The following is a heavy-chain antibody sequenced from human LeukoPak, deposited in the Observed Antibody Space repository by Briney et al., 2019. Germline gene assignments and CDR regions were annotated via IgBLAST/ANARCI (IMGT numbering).Heavy chain of an antibody. V-gene: IGHV3-23*01. J-gene: IGHJ3*02. CDR1: GFSLRSYA. CDR2: FSGRGGSI. D-gene: IGHD3-16*02. CDR3: AKYSDYVWGSYRYSPNDAFDI. Sequence: GGSLRLSCAASGFSLRSYAMSWVRQAPGKGLEWVSTFSGRGGSIYYADSVKGRFTISRDNYKNTLYLQMKSLRAEDTAVYYCAKYSDYVWGSYRYSPNDAFDIWGQGTMVTVSS.